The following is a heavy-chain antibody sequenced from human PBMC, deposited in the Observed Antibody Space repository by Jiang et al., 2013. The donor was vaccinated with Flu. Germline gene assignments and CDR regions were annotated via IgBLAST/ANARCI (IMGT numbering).Heavy chain of an antibody. CDR2: MNPNSGNT. J-gene: IGHJ6*02. V-gene: IGHV1-8*01. Sequence: SVKVSCKASGYTSTSYDINWVRQATGQGLEWMGWMNPNSGNTGYAQKFQGRVTMTRNTSISTAYMELSSLRSEDTAVYYCARGYGEGYCSSTSCPQSMDVWGQGTTVTVSS. D-gene: IGHD2-2*01. CDR3: ARGYGEGYCSSTSCPQSMDV. CDR1: GYTSTSYD.